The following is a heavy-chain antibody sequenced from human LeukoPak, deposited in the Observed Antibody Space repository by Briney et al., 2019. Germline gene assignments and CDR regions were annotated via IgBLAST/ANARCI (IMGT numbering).Heavy chain of an antibody. CDR3: ARVRSGYSHENYFDY. D-gene: IGHD5-18*01. Sequence: GGSLRPSCAASEFTFSSYWMSWVRQAPGKGLEWVANIKQDGSEKYYVDSVKGRFTISRDNAKNSLYLQMNSLRAEDTAVYYCARVRSGYSHENYFDYWGQGTLVTVSS. CDR2: IKQDGSEK. J-gene: IGHJ4*02. V-gene: IGHV3-7*01. CDR1: EFTFSSYW.